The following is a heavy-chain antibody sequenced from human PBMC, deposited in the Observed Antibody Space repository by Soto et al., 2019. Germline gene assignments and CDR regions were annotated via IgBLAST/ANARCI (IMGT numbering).Heavy chain of an antibody. J-gene: IGHJ4*02. D-gene: IGHD1-7*01. CDR1: GLAFSNYE. Sequence: VGSLSLSCAASGLAFSNYEMNWVRQAPGKGLEWVSYISLSGSTIYYADSVKGRFTISRDDAKNSLYLQMDSLRADDTAVYYCARESFSASPNFFHYWGPGTMVTVYS. V-gene: IGHV3-48*03. CDR2: ISLSGSTI. CDR3: ARESFSASPNFFHY.